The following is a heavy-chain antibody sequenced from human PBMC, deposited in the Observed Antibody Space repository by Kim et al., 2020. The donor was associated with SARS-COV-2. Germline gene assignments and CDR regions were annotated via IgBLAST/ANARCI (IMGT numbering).Heavy chain of an antibody. CDR1: GDFVSNNNTA. V-gene: IGHV6-1*01. CDR3: TRSASNWEYDS. CDR2: AYYRAQWYN. D-gene: IGHD6-13*01. J-gene: IGHJ4*02. Sequence: SQTLSLTCGISGDFVSNNNTAWNWIRQSPSRGLEWLGRAYYRAQWYNDSAVSLRSRISITADASKNDFSLHLNSVTPEDTAIYYCTRSASNWEYDSWGQGTLVTVSS.